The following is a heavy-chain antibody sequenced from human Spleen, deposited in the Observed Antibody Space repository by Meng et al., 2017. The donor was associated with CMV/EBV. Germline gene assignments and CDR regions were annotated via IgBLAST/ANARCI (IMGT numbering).Heavy chain of an antibody. D-gene: IGHD6-6*01. Sequence: ASGFTFSSYAMSWVRQAPGKGLEWVSAISGSGGSTYYADSVKGRFTISRDNSKNTLYLQMNSLRAEDTAVYYCAKTGSIAARRGFDYWGQGTLVTVSS. J-gene: IGHJ4*02. V-gene: IGHV3-23*01. CDR2: ISGSGGST. CDR1: GFTFSSYA. CDR3: AKTGSIAARRGFDY.